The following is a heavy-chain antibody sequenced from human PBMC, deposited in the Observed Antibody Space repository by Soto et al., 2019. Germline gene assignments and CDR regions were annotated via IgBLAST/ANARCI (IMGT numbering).Heavy chain of an antibody. CDR3: AREEVPPYCSSTSCKYYYYYGMDV. Sequence: ASVKVSCKASGYTFTGYYMHWVRQAPGQGLEWMGWINPNSGGTNYAQKFQGWVTMTRDTSISTAYVELSRLGSDDTAVYYCAREEVPPYCSSTSCKYYYYYGMDVWGQGTXVTVSS. CDR1: GYTFTGYY. V-gene: IGHV1-2*04. J-gene: IGHJ6*02. CDR2: INPNSGGT. D-gene: IGHD2-2*01.